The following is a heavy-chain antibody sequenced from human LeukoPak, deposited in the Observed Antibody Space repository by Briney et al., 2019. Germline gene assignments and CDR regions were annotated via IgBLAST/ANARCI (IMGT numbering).Heavy chain of an antibody. D-gene: IGHD3-10*01. CDR1: GGSITTPYY. V-gene: IGHV4-39*01. CDR2: LYHSGNS. CDR3: TRHQTNFYGSGAPFDP. J-gene: IGHJ5*02. Sequence: SETLSLTCSVSGGSITTPYYWSWIRQPPGGGLEWISSLYHSGNSNYNPSLKSRVTMSVDTSKNQFSLQLTSMTAADTAIYYCTRHQTNFYGSGAPFDPWGQGTLVTVSS.